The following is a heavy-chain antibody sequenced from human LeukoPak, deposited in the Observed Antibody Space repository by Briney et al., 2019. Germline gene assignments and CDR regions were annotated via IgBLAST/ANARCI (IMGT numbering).Heavy chain of an antibody. CDR2: IRNKANSYTT. CDR1: GFTFSSYG. Sequence: GGSLRLSCAASGFTFSSYGMHWVRQAPGKGLEWVGRIRNKANSYTTQYAASVKGRFTTSRDDSKSSLYLQMNSLKIEDTAVYYCARARGSSWSDTHFDYWGQGTLVTVSS. CDR3: ARARGSSWSDTHFDY. J-gene: IGHJ4*02. D-gene: IGHD6-13*01. V-gene: IGHV3-72*01.